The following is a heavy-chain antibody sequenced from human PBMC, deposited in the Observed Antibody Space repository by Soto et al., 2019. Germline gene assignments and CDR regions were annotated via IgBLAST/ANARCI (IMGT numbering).Heavy chain of an antibody. CDR1: GFTFGSYW. J-gene: IGHJ2*01. Sequence: EVQLVESGGGLVQPGGSLRLSCAASGFTFGSYWMHWVRQAPGKGLEWVANIKQDGSEKYYVDSVKGRFTISRDNGKISLYLQMNSLRAEDTALYYCAKDRERTAYWYFDLWGRGTLVTVSS. CDR2: IKQDGSEK. V-gene: IGHV3-7*01. CDR3: AKDRERTAYWYFDL.